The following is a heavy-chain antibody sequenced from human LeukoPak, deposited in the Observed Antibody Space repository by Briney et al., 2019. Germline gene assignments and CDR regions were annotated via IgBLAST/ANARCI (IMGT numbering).Heavy chain of an antibody. CDR3: GHCTTTSCYAGGY. CDR1: GFTFSSYS. CDR2: IGSSSTYT. J-gene: IGHJ4*02. D-gene: IGHD2-2*01. V-gene: IGHV3-21*06. Sequence: GGSLRLSCAASGFTFSSYSMNWVRQAPGKGLEWVSSIGSSSTYTYYADSVKGRFTISRDNAKNSLYLQMNSLGVEDTAVYYCGHCTTTSCYAGGYWGQGTLVTVS.